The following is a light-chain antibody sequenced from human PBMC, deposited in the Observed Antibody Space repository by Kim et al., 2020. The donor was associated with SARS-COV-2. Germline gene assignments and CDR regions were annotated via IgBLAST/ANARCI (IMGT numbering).Light chain of an antibody. CDR2: ATS. CDR1: QDISNY. CDR3: QKYDSAPWT. V-gene: IGKV1-27*01. Sequence: IQMTQSPSSLSASVGDEVTITCRASQDISNYLAWYQQKPGKAPKLLMYATSTLQSGVPSRFRGSRSGTDFTLIITRLQPEDVATYFCQKYDSAPWTFGQGTKLEIK. J-gene: IGKJ1*01.